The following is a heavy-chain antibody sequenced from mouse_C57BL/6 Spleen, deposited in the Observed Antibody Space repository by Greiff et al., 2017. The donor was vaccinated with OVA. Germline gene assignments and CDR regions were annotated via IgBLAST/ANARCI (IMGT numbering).Heavy chain of an antibody. V-gene: IGHV1-52*01. J-gene: IGHJ1*03. CDR1: GYTFTSYW. CDR2: IDPSDSET. D-gene: IGHD2-2*01. Sequence: VKLQQPGAELVRPGSSVKLSCKASGYTFTSYWMHWVKQRPIQGLEWIGNIDPSDSETHYNQKFKDKATLTVDKSSSTAYMQLSSLTSEDSAVYYCARGEMVTTSWYFDVWGTGTTVTVSS. CDR3: ARGEMVTTSWYFDV.